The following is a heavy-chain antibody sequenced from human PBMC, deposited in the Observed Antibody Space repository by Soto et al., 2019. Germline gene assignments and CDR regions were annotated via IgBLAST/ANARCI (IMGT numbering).Heavy chain of an antibody. CDR1: GGSVSSGSYY. D-gene: IGHD3-10*01. Sequence: LSLTFTVSGGSVSSGSYYWSWIRQPPGKGLEWIGYIYYSGSTNYNPSLKSRVTISVDTSKNQFSLKLSSVNAADTAVYYCARVRESGDFDYWGQGTLVTVSS. CDR2: IYYSGST. J-gene: IGHJ4*02. CDR3: ARVRESGDFDY. V-gene: IGHV4-61*01.